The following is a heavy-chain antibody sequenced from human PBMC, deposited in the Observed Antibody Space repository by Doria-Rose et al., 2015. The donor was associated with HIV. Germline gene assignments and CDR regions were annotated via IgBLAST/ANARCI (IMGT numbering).Heavy chain of an antibody. J-gene: IGHJ4*02. D-gene: IGHD6-13*01. V-gene: IGHV2-26*01. CDR3: ARIKSSRWYHKYYFDF. CDR1: GVSLSSPGMG. Sequence: QVTLKESGPVLVKPTETLTLTCTVSGVSLSSPGMGVSWIRQPPGKALEWLANIFSYDERSYKTSLKSRHTISRGTAKSQVVLTMTDMDPVDTATYYCARIKSSRWYHKYYFDFWGQGTLVIVSA. CDR2: IFSYDER.